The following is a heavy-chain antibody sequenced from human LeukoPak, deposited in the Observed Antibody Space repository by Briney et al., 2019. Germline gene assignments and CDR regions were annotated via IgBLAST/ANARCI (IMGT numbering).Heavy chain of an antibody. V-gene: IGHV3-23*01. CDR1: GFTFSDYA. D-gene: IGHD4-17*01. CDR2: IVGSGGSA. J-gene: IGHJ4*02. Sequence: GGSLRLSCAASGFTFSDYAMSWVRQAPGKGLEWVSAIVGSGGSAYYADSVKGRFTISRDNSKNTLYLQMNSLRAEDTAVYYCAKSDGDYDDYFDYWGQGTLVTVSS. CDR3: AKSDGDYDDYFDY.